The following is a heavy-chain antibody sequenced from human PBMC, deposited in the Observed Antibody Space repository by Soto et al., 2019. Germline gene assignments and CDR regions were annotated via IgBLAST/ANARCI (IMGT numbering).Heavy chain of an antibody. CDR2: IKSKTDGGTT. J-gene: IGHJ6*03. CDR3: TTDPAVLRFLEWLPDYYYYYMDV. CDR1: GFTFSNAW. V-gene: IGHV3-15*01. Sequence: GGSLRLSCAASGFTFSNAWMSWVRQAPGKGLEWVGRIKSKTDGGTTDYAAPVKGRFTISRDDSKNTLYLQMNSLKTEDTAVYYCTTDPAVLRFLEWLPDYYYYYMDVWGKGTTVTVSS. D-gene: IGHD3-3*01.